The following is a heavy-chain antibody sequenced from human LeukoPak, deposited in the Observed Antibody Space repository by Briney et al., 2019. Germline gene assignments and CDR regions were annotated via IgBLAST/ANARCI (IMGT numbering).Heavy chain of an antibody. CDR3: AREELAYCGGDCYSSAFDI. CDR2: IYSGGST. J-gene: IGHJ3*02. CDR1: GFTVSSNY. Sequence: PGGSLRLSCAASGFTVSSNYMSWVHQAPGKGLEWVSVIYSGGSTYYADSVKGRFTISRDNSKNTLYLQMNSLRAEDTAVYYCAREELAYCGGDCYSSAFDIWGQGTMVTVSS. V-gene: IGHV3-66*02. D-gene: IGHD2-21*02.